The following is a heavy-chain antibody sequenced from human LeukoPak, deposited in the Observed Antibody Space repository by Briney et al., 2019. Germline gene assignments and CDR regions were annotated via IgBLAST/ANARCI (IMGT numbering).Heavy chain of an antibody. D-gene: IGHD1-14*01. CDR3: ARDKTGWFDP. J-gene: IGHJ5*02. Sequence: SETLSLTCTVSGGSINSYYWSWIRQPPGKGLEWIGYIYYSGSTNYNPSLKSRVTISVDTSETQFSLKLTSVTAADTAVYYCARDKTGWFDPWGQGTLVTVSS. V-gene: IGHV4-59*01. CDR2: IYYSGST. CDR1: GGSINSYY.